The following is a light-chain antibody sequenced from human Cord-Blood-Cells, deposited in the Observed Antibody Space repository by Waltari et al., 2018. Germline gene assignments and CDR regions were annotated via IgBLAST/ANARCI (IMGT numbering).Light chain of an antibody. J-gene: IGKJ2*01. Sequence: EIVMTQSPATLSVSPGERATLSCRASQSVSSNLAWYQQKPGQAPRLLIYGVSTKATGIPARFSGSGSGTEFTITISSLQSEDFAVYYCQQYNNWPYTFGQGTKLEIK. CDR3: QQYNNWPYT. CDR2: GVS. CDR1: QSVSSN. V-gene: IGKV3-15*01.